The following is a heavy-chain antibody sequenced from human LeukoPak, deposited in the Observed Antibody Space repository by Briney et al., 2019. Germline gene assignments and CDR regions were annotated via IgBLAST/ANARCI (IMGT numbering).Heavy chain of an antibody. J-gene: IGHJ4*02. Sequence: GRSLRLSCSASGFTFNSYGMHWVRQAPGKGREGVAVISYDGSNKNYADSVTVRFTISRDNSKNTLYLQMNSLRAEDTAVYYCAKSRGKVVPAAILWGQGTLVTVSS. V-gene: IGHV3-30*18. CDR3: AKSRGKVVPAAIL. D-gene: IGHD2-2*01. CDR2: ISYDGSNK. CDR1: GFTFNSYG.